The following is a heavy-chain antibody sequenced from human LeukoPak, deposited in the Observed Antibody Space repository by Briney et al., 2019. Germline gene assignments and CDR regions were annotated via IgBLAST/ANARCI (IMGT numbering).Heavy chain of an antibody. Sequence: GASVKVSCKTFGYSFTSYYMHWVRQAPGQGLEWVGIIKTDGVTTQHAERFQGRISMTWDTSTSTVYMELTSLRSDDTGVFYCAREGSRSSLGGYGYWGQGTLVSVSS. CDR2: IKTDGVTT. CDR1: GYSFTSYY. CDR3: AREGSRSSLGGYGY. D-gene: IGHD2-15*01. J-gene: IGHJ4*02. V-gene: IGHV1-46*01.